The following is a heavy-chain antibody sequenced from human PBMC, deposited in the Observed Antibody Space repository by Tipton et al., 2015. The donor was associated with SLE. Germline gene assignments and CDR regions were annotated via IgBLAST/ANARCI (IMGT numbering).Heavy chain of an antibody. V-gene: IGHV4-34*01. Sequence: LRLSCAVYGGSFSGYYWSWIRQSPGKRLEWIGEINNSGSTNYNPSLKSRVTISVDTSKNQFSLKLSSVTAADTAVYYCARVSADYSWGTYRENAFDFWGQGTMVTVCS. D-gene: IGHD3-16*02. CDR2: INNSGST. J-gene: IGHJ3*01. CDR1: GGSFSGYY. CDR3: ARVSADYSWGTYRENAFDF.